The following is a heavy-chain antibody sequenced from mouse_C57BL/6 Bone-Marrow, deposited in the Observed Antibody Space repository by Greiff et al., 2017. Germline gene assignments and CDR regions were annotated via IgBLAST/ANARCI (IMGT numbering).Heavy chain of an antibody. J-gene: IGHJ2*01. CDR1: GYTFTSYW. Sequence: QVQLQQPGAELVRPGTSVKLSCKASGYTFTSYWMHWVKQRPGQGLEWIGVIDPSDSYTNYNQKFKGKATLTVDTSSSTANMQLSSLTSEDSAVYYCGTVPYYFDYWGQGTTLTVSS. CDR2: IDPSDSYT. V-gene: IGHV1-59*01. CDR3: GTVPYYFDY.